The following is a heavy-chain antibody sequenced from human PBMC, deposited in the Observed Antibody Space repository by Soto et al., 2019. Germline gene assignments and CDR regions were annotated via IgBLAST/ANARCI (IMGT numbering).Heavy chain of an antibody. J-gene: IGHJ6*02. CDR3: ARERYVGYCITTTCPKPFYYYAMDV. Sequence: SVKVSCKASGGTFTNYAFSWVRQASGQGLEWMGGIIPVFGTPDYAQKFQGRVTITADESTRTASMELSSLRSDDTAVYYCARERYVGYCITTTCPKPFYYYAMDVWGQGTTVTVSS. CDR2: IIPVFGTP. V-gene: IGHV1-69*13. CDR1: GGTFTNYA. D-gene: IGHD2-2*01.